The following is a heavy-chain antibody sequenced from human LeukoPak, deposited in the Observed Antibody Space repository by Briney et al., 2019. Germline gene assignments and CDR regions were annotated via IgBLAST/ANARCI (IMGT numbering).Heavy chain of an antibody. Sequence: PSETLSLTCTVSGGSISSSSYYWGWIRQPPGKGLEWIGSIYYSGSTNYNPSLKSRVTISVDTSKNQFSLKLSSVTAADTAVYYCARVGTELVRFPNYYYYYMDVWGKGTTVTVSS. CDR3: ARVGTELVRFPNYYYYYMDV. CDR2: IYYSGST. J-gene: IGHJ6*03. CDR1: GGSISSSSYY. D-gene: IGHD6-6*01. V-gene: IGHV4-39*07.